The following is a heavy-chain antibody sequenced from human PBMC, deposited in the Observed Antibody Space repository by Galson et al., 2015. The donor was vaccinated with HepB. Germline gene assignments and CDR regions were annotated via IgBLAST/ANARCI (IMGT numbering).Heavy chain of an antibody. D-gene: IGHD3-22*01. Sequence: SLRLSCAASGFTFSDYYMSWIRQAPGKGLEWVSYISSSSSYTNYADSVKGRFTISRDNAKNSLYLQMNSLRAEDTAVYYCARMNYYDSSGYGNWFDPWGQGTLVTVSS. CDR1: GFTFSDYY. CDR3: ARMNYYDSSGYGNWFDP. CDR2: ISSSSSYT. V-gene: IGHV3-11*06. J-gene: IGHJ5*02.